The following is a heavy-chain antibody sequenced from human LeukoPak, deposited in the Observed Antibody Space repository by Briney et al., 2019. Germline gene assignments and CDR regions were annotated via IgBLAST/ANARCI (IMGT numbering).Heavy chain of an antibody. Sequence: PSETLSLTCTVSGGSISSYYWSWIRQPPGKGLEWIGEINHSGSTNYNPSLKSRVTISVDTSKNQFSLKLSSVTAADTAVYYCARDKTGWYLFDYWGQGTLVTVSS. CDR3: ARDKTGWYLFDY. CDR2: INHSGST. J-gene: IGHJ4*02. CDR1: GGSISSYY. D-gene: IGHD6-19*01. V-gene: IGHV4-34*01.